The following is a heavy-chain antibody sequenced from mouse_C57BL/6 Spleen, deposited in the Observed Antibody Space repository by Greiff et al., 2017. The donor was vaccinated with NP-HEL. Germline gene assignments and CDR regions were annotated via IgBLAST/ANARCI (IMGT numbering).Heavy chain of an antibody. CDR1: GYSITSGYY. Sequence: DVQLQESGPGLVKPSQSLSLTCSVTGYSITSGYYWNWIRQFPGNKLEWMGYISYDGSNNYNPSLKNRISITRDTSKNQFFLKLNSVTTEDTATYYCARENYGYDVAYWGQGTLVTVSA. CDR2: ISYDGSN. V-gene: IGHV3-6*01. CDR3: ARENYGYDVAY. J-gene: IGHJ3*01. D-gene: IGHD2-2*01.